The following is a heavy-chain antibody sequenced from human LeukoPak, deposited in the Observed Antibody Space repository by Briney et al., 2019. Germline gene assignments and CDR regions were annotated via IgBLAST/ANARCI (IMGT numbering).Heavy chain of an antibody. V-gene: IGHV3-53*01. J-gene: IGHJ4*02. CDR2: LYSDGNT. D-gene: IGHD1-14*01. Sequence: GGSLRLSCAASGFTVITNDMAWVRQAPGKGLEWVSVLYSDGNTKYADSVQGRFTISRDNSKNTLYLEMNSLSPDDAAVYYCARGVEPLAANTLAYWGQGTLVTVSS. CDR1: GFTVITND. CDR3: ARGVEPLAANTLAY.